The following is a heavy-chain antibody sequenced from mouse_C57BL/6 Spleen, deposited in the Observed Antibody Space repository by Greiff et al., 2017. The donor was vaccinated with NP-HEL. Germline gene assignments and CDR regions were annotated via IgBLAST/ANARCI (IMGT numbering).Heavy chain of an antibody. CDR2: IHPNSGST. V-gene: IGHV1-64*01. CDR1: GYTFTSYW. Sequence: QVQLQQPGAELVKPGASVKLSCKASGYTFTSYWMHWVKQRPGQGLEWIGMIHPNSGSTNYNEKFKSKATLTVDKSSSTAYMQLSSLTSEDSAVYYCARDYSNYEDYAMDYWGQGTSVTVSS. J-gene: IGHJ4*01. CDR3: ARDYSNYEDYAMDY. D-gene: IGHD2-5*01.